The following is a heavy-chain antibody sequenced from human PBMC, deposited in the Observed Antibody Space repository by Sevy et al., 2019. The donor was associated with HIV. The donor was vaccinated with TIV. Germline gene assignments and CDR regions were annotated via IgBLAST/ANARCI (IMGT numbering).Heavy chain of an antibody. CDR1: GFTFISYA. Sequence: GGSLRLSCAASGFTFISYAMHWVRQAPGKGLEWVAVISYDGSNKYYADSVKGRFTISRDNSKDMLYLQMSSLGGDDTAVYYCARVPTRHPYRSDWYFDYWGQGTLVTVSS. J-gene: IGHJ4*02. CDR2: ISYDGSNK. D-gene: IGHD6-25*01. CDR3: ARVPTRHPYRSDWYFDY. V-gene: IGHV3-30-3*01.